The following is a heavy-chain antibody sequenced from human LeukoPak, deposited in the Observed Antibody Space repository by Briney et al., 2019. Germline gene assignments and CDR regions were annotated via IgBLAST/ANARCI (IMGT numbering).Heavy chain of an antibody. CDR3: ARSVATLYWYFDL. V-gene: IGHV4-59*01. CDR1: GGSISGYY. Sequence: SETLSLTCTVSGGSISGYYYNWIRQPPGKGLEWIGYIYYSGSTNYNPSLKSRVTISLDTSKNQFSLKLSSVTTADTAVYYCARSVATLYWYFDLWGRGTLVTVSS. D-gene: IGHD4-23*01. J-gene: IGHJ2*01. CDR2: IYYSGST.